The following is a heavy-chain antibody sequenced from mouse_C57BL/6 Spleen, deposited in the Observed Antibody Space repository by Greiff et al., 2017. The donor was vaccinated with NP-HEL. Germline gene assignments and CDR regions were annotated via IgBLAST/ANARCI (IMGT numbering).Heavy chain of an antibody. CDR3: ARNYGYGDSSPYWYFDV. V-gene: IGHV2-9-1*01. CDR1: GFSLTSYA. J-gene: IGHJ1*03. D-gene: IGHD2-2*01. CDR2: IWTGGGT. Sequence: VQVVESGPGLVAPSQSLSITCTVSGFSLTSYAISWVRQPPGKGLEWLGVIWTGGGTNYNSALKSRLSISKDNSKSQVFLKMNSLQTDDTARYYCARNYGYGDSSPYWYFDVWGTGTTVTVSS.